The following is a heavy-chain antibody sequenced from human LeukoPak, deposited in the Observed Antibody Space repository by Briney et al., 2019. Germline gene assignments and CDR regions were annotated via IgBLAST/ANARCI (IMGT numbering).Heavy chain of an antibody. CDR1: GFTFNSFA. Sequence: GGSLRLSCAASGFTFNSFAMSWVRQAPGKGLEWVSGISGSDRTTYYADSVKGRFTISRDNSKNTLYLQMNSLRAEDTAVYYCAKGAILTGYYYYYYMDVWGKGTTVTVSS. D-gene: IGHD3-9*01. CDR2: ISGSDRTT. J-gene: IGHJ6*03. CDR3: AKGAILTGYYYYYYMDV. V-gene: IGHV3-23*01.